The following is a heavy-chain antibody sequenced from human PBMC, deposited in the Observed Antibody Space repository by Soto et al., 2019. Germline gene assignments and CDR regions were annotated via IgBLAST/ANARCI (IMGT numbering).Heavy chain of an antibody. CDR2: KYYRSEWFL. J-gene: IGHJ6*02. CDR3: ARVYFRVRTSLKGMDV. V-gene: IGHV6-1*01. Sequence: SPGLSLTCALSGDNVSSSGAAWNWIRQCPSRGLEWLGRKYYRSEWFLDYAAFVESRMTINVETSRNQFSLDLNAVSPDDTAVYYSARVYFRVRTSLKGMDVWGPGTTGTLS. CDR1: GDNVSSSGAA. D-gene: IGHD3-10*01.